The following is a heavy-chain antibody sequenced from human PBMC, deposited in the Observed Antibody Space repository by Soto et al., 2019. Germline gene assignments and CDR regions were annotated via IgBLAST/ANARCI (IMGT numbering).Heavy chain of an antibody. CDR1: GFTFSNAW. CDR2: IKSKTDGGTT. D-gene: IGHD6-13*01. Sequence: GGSLRLSCAASGFTFSNAWMSWVRQAPGKGLEWVGRIKSKTDGGTTDYAAPVKGRFTISRDDSKNTLYLQMNSLKTEDTAVYYCTTGLGSSSWYSADYWGQGTLVTLSS. J-gene: IGHJ4*02. V-gene: IGHV3-15*01. CDR3: TTGLGSSSWYSADY.